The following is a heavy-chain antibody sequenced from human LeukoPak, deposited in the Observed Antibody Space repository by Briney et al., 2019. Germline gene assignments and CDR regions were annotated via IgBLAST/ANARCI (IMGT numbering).Heavy chain of an antibody. Sequence: GASVKVSCKASGYTFTSYYMHWVRQAPGQGLEWMGIINPSGGSTSYAQKLQGRVTMTTDTSTSTAYMELRSLRSDDTAVYYCARAAAGNPRFDPWGQGTLVTVSS. CDR1: GYTFTSYY. V-gene: IGHV1-46*01. D-gene: IGHD6-13*01. J-gene: IGHJ5*02. CDR3: ARAAAGNPRFDP. CDR2: INPSGGST.